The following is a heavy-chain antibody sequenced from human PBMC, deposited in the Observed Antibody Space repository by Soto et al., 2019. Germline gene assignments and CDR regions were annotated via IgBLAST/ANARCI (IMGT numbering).Heavy chain of an antibody. CDR1: GFTFSSYA. CDR2: TSYDGSNK. D-gene: IGHD3-22*01. J-gene: IGHJ4*02. Sequence: QVQLVESGGGVVQPGRSLRLSCAASGFTFSSYAMHWVRQAPGKGLEWVALTSYDGSNKYYADSVKGRFTISRDNSKNTLYLQMNSLRPEVRAVYYCARDTLIYYYDSGGVDYWGQGTLVTVSS. CDR3: ARDTLIYYYDSGGVDY. V-gene: IGHV3-30-3*01.